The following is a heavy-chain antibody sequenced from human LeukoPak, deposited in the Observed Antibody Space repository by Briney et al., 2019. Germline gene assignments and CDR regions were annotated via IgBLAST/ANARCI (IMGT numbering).Heavy chain of an antibody. J-gene: IGHJ4*02. D-gene: IGHD5-12*01. CDR1: GFTFSSYA. V-gene: IGHV3-30*04. Sequence: GGSLRLSCAASGFTFSSYAMHWVRQAPGKGLEWVAVISYDGSNKYYADSVKGRFTISRDNSKNTLYLQMNSLRAEDTAVYYCARDHHSGYGKFDYWGQGTLVTVSS. CDR2: ISYDGSNK. CDR3: ARDHHSGYGKFDY.